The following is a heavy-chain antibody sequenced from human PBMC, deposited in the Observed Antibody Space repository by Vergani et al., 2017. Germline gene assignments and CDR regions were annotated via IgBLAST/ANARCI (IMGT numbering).Heavy chain of an antibody. CDR3: ERGTAHYYDSSGIDY. Sequence: QVQLVQSGAEVKKPGSSVKVSCKASGGTFSSYAISWVRQAPGQGLEWMGGIIPIFGTANYAQKFQGRVTITADESTGTAYMELSSLRAEDTAVYDCERGTAHYYDSSGIDYWGQGTLVTVSS. CDR1: GGTFSSYA. D-gene: IGHD3-22*01. V-gene: IGHV1-69*01. CDR2: IIPIFGTA. J-gene: IGHJ4*02.